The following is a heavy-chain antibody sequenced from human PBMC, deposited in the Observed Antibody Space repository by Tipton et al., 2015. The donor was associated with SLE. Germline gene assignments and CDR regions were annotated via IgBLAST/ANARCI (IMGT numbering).Heavy chain of an antibody. CDR1: GGSFSGYY. CDR3: ARGAITYYYDSSGRRWFDP. CDR2: VNHSGST. V-gene: IGHV4-34*01. D-gene: IGHD3-22*01. Sequence: TLSLTCAVYGGSFSGYYWSWIRQPPGKGLEWIGEVNHSGSTNYNPSLKSRVTISVDTSKNQFSLKLSSVTAADTAVYYCARGAITYYYDSSGRRWFDPWGQGTLVTVSS. J-gene: IGHJ5*02.